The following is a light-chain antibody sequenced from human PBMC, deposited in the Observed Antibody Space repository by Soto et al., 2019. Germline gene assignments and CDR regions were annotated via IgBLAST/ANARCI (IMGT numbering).Light chain of an antibody. CDR2: DDR. J-gene: IGLJ1*01. CDR1: KLGGKS. V-gene: IGLV3-21*02. Sequence: SYELTQPPSVSVAPGQTARVTCGGNKLGGKSVHWYQQKAGQAPVLVVYDDRDRPSGIPDRFSGSNSGNTATLTINRVDAGDEADYYCQVWDSRSDHYVFGTGTKGPS. CDR3: QVWDSRSDHYV.